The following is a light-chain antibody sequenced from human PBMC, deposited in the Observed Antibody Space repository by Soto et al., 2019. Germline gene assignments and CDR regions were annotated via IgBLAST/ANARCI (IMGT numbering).Light chain of an antibody. J-gene: IGLJ1*01. CDR1: FSNIGSSS. CDR2: NDN. V-gene: IGLV1-44*01. CDR3: AAWDVSLNGHYA. Sequence: QSVLTQPPSVSGTPGQRVTISCSGSFSNIGSSSVNWYQQFPGTAPKLLMYNDNQWPSGVPVRFSGSRSGTSASLAISGLQSEDEADYFCAAWDVSLNGHYAFGTGTKVTVL.